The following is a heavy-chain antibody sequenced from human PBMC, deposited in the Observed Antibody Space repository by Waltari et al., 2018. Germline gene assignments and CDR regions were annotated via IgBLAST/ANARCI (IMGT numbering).Heavy chain of an antibody. V-gene: IGHV3-53*01. CDR2: IYSGGST. J-gene: IGHJ2*01. Sequence: LSWVSVIYSGGSTYYADSVKGRFTISRDNSKNTLYLQMNSLRAEDTAVYYCARGRITMVQGVIIKGDWYFDLWGRGTLVTVSS. CDR3: ARGRITMVQGVIIKGDWYFDL. D-gene: IGHD3-10*01.